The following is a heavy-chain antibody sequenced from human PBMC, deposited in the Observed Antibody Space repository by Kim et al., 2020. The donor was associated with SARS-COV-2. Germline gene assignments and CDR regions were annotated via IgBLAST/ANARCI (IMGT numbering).Heavy chain of an antibody. V-gene: IGHV4-39*01. D-gene: IGHD4-4*01. CDR2: IYYRGHT. CDR3: GRHNEGNSHVDY. J-gene: IGHJ4*02. CDR1: GGSISSTTHY. Sequence: SETLSLTCAVSGGSISSTTHYWGWIRQPPGKGLEWIGSIYYRGHTYYNPSLQSRLTISVDTSRNQFSLKLTSMTAADTAVYYCGRHNEGNSHVDYWGQGTLVTVSS.